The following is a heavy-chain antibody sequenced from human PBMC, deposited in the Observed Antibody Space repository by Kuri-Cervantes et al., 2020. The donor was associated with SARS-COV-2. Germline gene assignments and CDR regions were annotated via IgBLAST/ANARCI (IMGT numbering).Heavy chain of an antibody. CDR1: GFTFSSYS. CDR3: ARDYGSGPSGAYYYYGMDV. D-gene: IGHD3-10*01. Sequence: GESLKISCAASGFTFSSYSMNWDRQAPGKGLEWVSSISSSSSYISHADSMEGRFTISRDNAKNSLYLQMNSLRAEDTAVYYCARDYGSGPSGAYYYYGMDVWGQGTTVTVSS. CDR2: ISSSSSYI. J-gene: IGHJ6*02. V-gene: IGHV3-21*01.